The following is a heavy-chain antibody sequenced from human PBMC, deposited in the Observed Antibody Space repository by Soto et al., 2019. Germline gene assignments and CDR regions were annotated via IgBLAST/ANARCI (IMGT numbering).Heavy chain of an antibody. CDR2: IIPILGIA. Sequence: GASVKVSCKASGGTFSSYTISWVRQAPGQGLEWMGRIIPILGIANYAQKFQGRVTITADKSTSTAYMELSSLRSEDTAVYYCARGSGSYYNIAPSTLSYYYYYYMDVWGKGTTVTVSS. CDR3: ARGSGSYYNIAPSTLSYYYYYYMDV. D-gene: IGHD3-10*01. V-gene: IGHV1-69*02. CDR1: GGTFSSYT. J-gene: IGHJ6*03.